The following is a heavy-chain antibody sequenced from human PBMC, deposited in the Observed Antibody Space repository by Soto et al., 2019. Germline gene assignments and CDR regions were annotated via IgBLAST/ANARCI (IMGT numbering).Heavy chain of an antibody. D-gene: IGHD4-17*01. CDR2: IIPIFGTA. CDR1: GGTFSSYA. Sequence: QVQLVQSGAEVKKPGSSVKVSCKASGGTFSSYAISWVRQAPGQGLEWLGGIIPIFGTANYAQKFQGRVTITADESTSTANMELSSLRSEDTAVYYCAIARYDYGGNFFYFDYWGQGTLVTVSS. V-gene: IGHV1-69*01. CDR3: AIARYDYGGNFFYFDY. J-gene: IGHJ4*02.